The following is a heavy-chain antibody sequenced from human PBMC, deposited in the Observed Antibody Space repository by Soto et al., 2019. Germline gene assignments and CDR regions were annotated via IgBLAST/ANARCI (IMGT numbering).Heavy chain of an antibody. J-gene: IGHJ6*02. CDR1: GYTFTSYG. Sequence: ASVKVSFKASGYTFTSYGISWVRQAPGQGLEWMGWISAYNGNTNYAQKLQGRVTMTTDTSTSTAYMELRSLRSDDTAVYYCARERTAMAIYYYYYYGMDVWGQGTTVTVSS. V-gene: IGHV1-18*01. CDR2: ISAYNGNT. CDR3: ARERTAMAIYYYYYYGMDV. D-gene: IGHD5-18*01.